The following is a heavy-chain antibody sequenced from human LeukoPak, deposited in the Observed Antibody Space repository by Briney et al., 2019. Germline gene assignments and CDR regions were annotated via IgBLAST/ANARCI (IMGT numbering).Heavy chain of an antibody. Sequence: GGSLRLSCAASGFTFSSYWMSWVRQAPGKGLEWVANIKQDGSEKYYVDSVKGRFTISRDNAKNSLYLQMNSLRAEDTAVYYCANLWYSSGWYDFDIYYYGMDVWGQGTTVTVSS. J-gene: IGHJ6*02. CDR3: ANLWYSSGWYDFDIYYYGMDV. CDR2: IKQDGSEK. D-gene: IGHD6-19*01. CDR1: GFTFSSYW. V-gene: IGHV3-7*03.